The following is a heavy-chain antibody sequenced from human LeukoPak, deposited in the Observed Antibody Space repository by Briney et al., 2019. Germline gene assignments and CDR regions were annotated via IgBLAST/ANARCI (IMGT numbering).Heavy chain of an antibody. D-gene: IGHD3-3*01. Sequence: PGGSLRLSCAASGFTFSDAWMNWVRQAPGKGLEWVGRIKRKTDGGTTDYAAPVKGRFTISRDDSKNTLYLQMNSLKTEDTAVYYCARDLPEWLFTHYYYGMDVWGQGTTVTVSS. V-gene: IGHV3-15*07. J-gene: IGHJ6*02. CDR1: GFTFSDAW. CDR2: IKRKTDGGTT. CDR3: ARDLPEWLFTHYYYGMDV.